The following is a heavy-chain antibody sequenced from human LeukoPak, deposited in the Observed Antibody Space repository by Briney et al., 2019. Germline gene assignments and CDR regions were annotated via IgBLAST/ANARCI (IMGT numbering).Heavy chain of an antibody. D-gene: IGHD2-15*01. V-gene: IGHV3-23*01. CDR2: ICGRGGNT. CDR1: GFTLTSYA. Sequence: PGGSLRLSCAASGFTLTSYAMSWVRQAPGKGLEWVSLICGRGGNTYYADSVKGRFTISRDNSKNTLSLQMNSLRAGDTAVYYCAKGSGDSCFSPLDSWGQGTLVTVSS. J-gene: IGHJ4*02. CDR3: AKGSGDSCFSPLDS.